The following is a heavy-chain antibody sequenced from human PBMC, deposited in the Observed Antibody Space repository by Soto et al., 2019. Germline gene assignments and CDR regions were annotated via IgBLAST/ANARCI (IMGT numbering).Heavy chain of an antibody. CDR2: ISGSGGST. CDR3: AKEGGRIAAAGIIRHYYGMDV. V-gene: IGHV3-23*01. D-gene: IGHD6-13*01. J-gene: IGHJ6*02. CDR1: GFTFSSYA. Sequence: GGSLRLSCAASGFTFSSYAMSWVRQAPGKGLEWVSAISGSGGSTYYADSVKGRFTISRDNSKNTLYLQMNSLRAEDTAVYYCAKEGGRIAAAGIIRHYYGMDVWGQGTTVTVSS.